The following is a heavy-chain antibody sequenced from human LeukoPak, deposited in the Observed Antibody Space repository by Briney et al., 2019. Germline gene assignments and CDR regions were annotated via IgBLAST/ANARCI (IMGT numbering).Heavy chain of an antibody. CDR2: INHSGST. J-gene: IGHJ5*02. CDR1: GFTFSSYS. D-gene: IGHD2-15*01. Sequence: GSLRLSCAASGFTFSSYSMNWLRQPPGKGLEWIGEINHSGSTNYNPSLKSRVIMSVDTSKNQFSVKLRSVTAADTAVYYCARHGVATWFDPWGQGTLVTVSS. CDR3: ARHGVATWFDP. V-gene: IGHV4-34*01.